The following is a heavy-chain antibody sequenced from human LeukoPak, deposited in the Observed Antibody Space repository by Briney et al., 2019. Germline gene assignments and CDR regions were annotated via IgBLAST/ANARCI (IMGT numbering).Heavy chain of an antibody. J-gene: IGHJ4*02. CDR3: AKGLKYYYDSSPSPGMY. CDR2: IRYDGSDR. V-gene: IGHV3-30*02. CDR1: GFTFSSYA. D-gene: IGHD3-22*01. Sequence: GGSLRLSCVASGFTFSSYAMHWVRQAPGKGLEWVAFIRYDGSDRYYADSVKGRFTISRDNSKNTLYLQMNSLRAEDTAVYYCAKGLKYYYDSSPSPGMYWGQGTLVTVSS.